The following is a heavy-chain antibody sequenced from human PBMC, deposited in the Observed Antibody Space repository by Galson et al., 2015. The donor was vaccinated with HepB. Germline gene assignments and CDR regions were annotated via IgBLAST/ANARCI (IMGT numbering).Heavy chain of an antibody. V-gene: IGHV3-53*01. CDR2: IYSGGST. CDR3: ARDEGMVQGVI. Sequence: LRLSCAASGFTVSSNYMSWVRQAPGKGLEWVSVIYSGGSTYYADSVKGRFTISRDNSKNTLYLQMNSLRAEDTAVYYCARDEGMVQGVIWGQGTLVTVSS. CDR1: GFTVSSNY. D-gene: IGHD3-10*01. J-gene: IGHJ4*02.